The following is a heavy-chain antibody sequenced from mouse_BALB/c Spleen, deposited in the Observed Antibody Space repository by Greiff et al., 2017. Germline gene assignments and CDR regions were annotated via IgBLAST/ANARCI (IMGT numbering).Heavy chain of an antibody. V-gene: IGHV1-80*01. D-gene: IGHD1-1*01. Sequence: QVQLQQSGAELVRPGSSVKISCKASGYAFSSYWMNWVKQRPGQGLEWIGQIYPGDGDTNYNGKFKGKATLTADKSSSTAYMQLSSLTSEDSAVYFSARRNNDGSPSYAMGYWGQGDSETVSS. J-gene: IGHJ4*01. CDR3: ARRNNDGSPSYAMGY. CDR2: IYPGDGDT. CDR1: GYAFSSYW.